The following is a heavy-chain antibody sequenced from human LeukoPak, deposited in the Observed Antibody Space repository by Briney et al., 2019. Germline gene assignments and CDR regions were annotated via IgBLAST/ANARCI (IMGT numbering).Heavy chain of an antibody. CDR1: GFTFSSYG. V-gene: IGHV3-30*18. CDR2: ISYDGSNK. D-gene: IGHD3-16*02. J-gene: IGHJ4*02. CDR3: AKSDDYVWGSYRH. Sequence: GRSLRLSCAASGFTFSSYGMHWVRQAPGKGLERVAVISYDGSNKYYADSVKGRFTISRDNSKNTLYLQMNSLRAEDTAVYYCAKSDDYVWGSYRHWGQGTLVTVSS.